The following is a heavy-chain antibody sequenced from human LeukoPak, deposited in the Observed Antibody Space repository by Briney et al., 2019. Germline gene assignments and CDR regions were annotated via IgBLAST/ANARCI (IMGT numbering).Heavy chain of an antibody. V-gene: IGHV5-51*01. CDR2: IYPGDSDT. D-gene: IGHD3-10*01. CDR1: GYSFTSYW. J-gene: IGHJ6*02. Sequence: ESLKISCKGSGYSFTSYWIGWVRQMPGKGLEWMGIIYPGDSDTRYSPSFQGQVTISADKSISTAYLQWSSLKASDTAMYYCARNEVYYGSGSYYYGMDVWGQGTTVTVSS. CDR3: ARNEVYYGSGSYYYGMDV.